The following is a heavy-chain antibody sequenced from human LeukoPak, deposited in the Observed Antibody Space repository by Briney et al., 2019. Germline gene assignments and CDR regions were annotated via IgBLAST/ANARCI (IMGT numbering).Heavy chain of an antibody. CDR1: RFTFSSYA. J-gene: IGHJ4*02. Sequence: GGSLRLSCAASRFTFSSYAMSWVRQAPGKGLEWVSGISGSGDTTYYADSVRGRFTISRDNSKNTLYLQMNSLRAEDTAVYYCARARNNYDSSGYSALDYWGQGTLVTVSS. CDR2: ISGSGDTT. CDR3: ARARNNYDSSGYSALDY. V-gene: IGHV3-23*01. D-gene: IGHD3-22*01.